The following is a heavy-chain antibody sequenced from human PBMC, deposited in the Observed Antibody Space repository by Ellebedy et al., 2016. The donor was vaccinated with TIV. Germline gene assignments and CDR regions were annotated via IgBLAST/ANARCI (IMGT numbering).Heavy chain of an antibody. J-gene: IGHJ4*02. CDR2: IYYSGNT. Sequence: SETLSLTXTVSGGSNTSYYWHRIRQPPGKGLEWLGHIYYSGNTNSNPSLKSRVSISVDTSKNQFSVNLSSVTAADTAVYFCARGTAVTPFDYWGQGILVTVSS. V-gene: IGHV4-59*01. CDR3: ARGTAVTPFDY. D-gene: IGHD4-17*01. CDR1: GGSNTSYY.